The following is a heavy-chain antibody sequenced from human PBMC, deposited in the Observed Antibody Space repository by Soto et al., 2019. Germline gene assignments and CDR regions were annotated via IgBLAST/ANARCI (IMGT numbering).Heavy chain of an antibody. CDR1: GFTFSHYA. Sequence: EVQLLESGGGLVQPGGSLRLSCAASGFTFSHYAMSWVRQAPGKGLEWVSTITYSGGSTYYADSVKGRFIISRDNSKNTLYLQMNSLRVEDTAVYYCAKKLHFGSGSYYFYFDYWGQVTLVTVSS. CDR2: ITYSGGST. J-gene: IGHJ4*02. CDR3: AKKLHFGSGSYYFYFDY. V-gene: IGHV3-23*01. D-gene: IGHD3-10*01.